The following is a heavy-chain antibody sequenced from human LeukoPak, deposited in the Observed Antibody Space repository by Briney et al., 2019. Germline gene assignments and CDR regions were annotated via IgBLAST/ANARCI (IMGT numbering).Heavy chain of an antibody. Sequence: SETLSLTCTVSGGSISSYYWSWIRQPAGKGLEWNGRIYTSGSTNYNPSLKSRVTMSVDTSKNQFSLKLSSVTAADTAVYYCAREPRDYDILTGYYNRLGFDYWGPGTLVTVSS. D-gene: IGHD3-9*01. CDR2: IYTSGST. V-gene: IGHV4-4*07. J-gene: IGHJ4*02. CDR3: AREPRDYDILTGYYNRLGFDY. CDR1: GGSISSYY.